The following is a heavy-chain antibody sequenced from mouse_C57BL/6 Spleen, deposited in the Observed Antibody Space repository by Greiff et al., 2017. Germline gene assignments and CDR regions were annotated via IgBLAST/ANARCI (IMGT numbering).Heavy chain of an antibody. D-gene: IGHD2-12*01. CDR3: ARYDSGNYFDY. CDR2: IDPEDGET. V-gene: IGHV14-2*01. Sequence: EVKLVESGAELVKPGASVKLSCTASGFNIKDYYMHWVKQRTEQGLEWIGRIDPEDGETKYAPKFQGKATITADTSSTTAYLQLSSLTSDDTAVYYCARYDSGNYFDYWGQGTTLTVSS. J-gene: IGHJ2*01. CDR1: GFNIKDYY.